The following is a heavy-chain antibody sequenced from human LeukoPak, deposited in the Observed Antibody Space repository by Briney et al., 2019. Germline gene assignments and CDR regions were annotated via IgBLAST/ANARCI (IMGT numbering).Heavy chain of an antibody. D-gene: IGHD2-8*02. J-gene: IGHJ6*03. CDR2: IYYSGST. V-gene: IGHV4-39*01. CDR3: ASPEYLVGYMDV. CDR1: GGSISSCSYY. Sequence: SETLSLTCTVSGGSISSCSYYWGWIRQPPGKGLGWIGRIYYSGSTYYNPSLKSRVTISIYTSKNQFSLKLSSVTAADTAVYYCASPEYLVGYMDVWGKGTTVTVSS.